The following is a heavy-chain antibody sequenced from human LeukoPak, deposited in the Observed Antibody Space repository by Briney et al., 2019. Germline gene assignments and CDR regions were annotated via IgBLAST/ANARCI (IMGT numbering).Heavy chain of an antibody. J-gene: IGHJ4*02. CDR1: GYTFTSYD. D-gene: IGHD3-3*01. CDR3: ARAYDFPDY. CDR2: MSPNSGNT. Sequence: ASVKVSCKASGYTFTSYDINWVRQATGQGPEWMGWMSPNSGNTGYAQKFQGRITMTRDTSTSTVYMELSSLRSEDTAVYYCARAYDFPDYWGQGTLVTVSS. V-gene: IGHV1-8*01.